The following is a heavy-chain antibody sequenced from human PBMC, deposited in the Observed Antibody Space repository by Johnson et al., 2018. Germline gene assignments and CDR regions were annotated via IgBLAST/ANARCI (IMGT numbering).Heavy chain of an antibody. CDR3: AREGDGGFLVVPMDV. V-gene: IGHV3-33*08. CDR1: GFTFSSYG. CDR2: IWYDGSNK. J-gene: IGHJ6*02. Sequence: QVQLVQSGGGVVQPGRSLRLSCAASGFTFSSYGMHWVRQAPGKGLEWVAVIWYDGSNKYYAHSVKGRFTISRDNSKNTLSLQMNNLRAEDTAVYYWAREGDGGFLVVPMDVWAKGPRSPSP. D-gene: IGHD2/OR15-2a*01.